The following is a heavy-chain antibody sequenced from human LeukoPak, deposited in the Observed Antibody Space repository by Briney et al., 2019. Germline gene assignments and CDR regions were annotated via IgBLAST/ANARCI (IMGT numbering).Heavy chain of an antibody. CDR2: INPNSGGT. CDR1: GYTFTCYY. J-gene: IGHJ5*02. Sequence: ASVKVSCKASGYTFTCYYMHWVRQAPGQGLEWMGWINPNSGGTNYAQKFQGRVTMTRDTSISTAYMELSRLRSDDTAVYYCAREGGCGGDCYSGKSWFDPWGQGTLVTVSS. V-gene: IGHV1-2*02. D-gene: IGHD2-21*02. CDR3: AREGGCGGDCYSGKSWFDP.